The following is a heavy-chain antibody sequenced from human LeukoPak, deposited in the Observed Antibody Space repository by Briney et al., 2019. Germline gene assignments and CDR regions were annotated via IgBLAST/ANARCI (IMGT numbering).Heavy chain of an antibody. CDR2: ISYDGSNK. D-gene: IGHD5-12*01. J-gene: IGHJ4*02. CDR3: AKSRMGVATIPLFDY. Sequence: GGSLRLSCTASGFTFGDYAMSWFRQAPGKGLEWVAVISYDGSNKYYADSVKGRFTISRDNSENTLYLQMNSLRAEDTAVYYCAKSRMGVATIPLFDYWGQGTLVTVSS. CDR1: GFTFGDYA. V-gene: IGHV3-30*18.